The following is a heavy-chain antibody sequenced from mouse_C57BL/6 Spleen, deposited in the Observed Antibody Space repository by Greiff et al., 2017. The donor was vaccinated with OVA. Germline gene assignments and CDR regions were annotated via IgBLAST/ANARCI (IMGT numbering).Heavy chain of an antibody. CDR1: GYTFTSYG. V-gene: IGHV1-81*01. CDR2: IYPRSGNT. CDR3: ARGTGKDYYAMDY. Sequence: QVQLKESGAELARPGASVKLSCKASGYTFTSYGISWVKQRTGQGLEWIGEIYPRSGNTYYNEKFKGKATLTADKSSSTAYMELRSLTSEDSAVYFCARGTGKDYYAMDYWGQGTSVTVSS. D-gene: IGHD4-1*01. J-gene: IGHJ4*01.